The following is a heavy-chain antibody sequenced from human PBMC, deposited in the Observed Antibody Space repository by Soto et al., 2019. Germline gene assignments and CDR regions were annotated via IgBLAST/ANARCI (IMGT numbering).Heavy chain of an antibody. CDR2: IYYSGST. D-gene: IGHD1-26*01. Sequence: PSETLSLTCTVSGGSISSYYWSWIRQPPGKGLEWIGYIYYSGSTNYNPSLKSRVTISVDTSKNQFSLKLSSVTAADTAVYYCARLHVGFFAEYFQHWGQGTLVTVSS. CDR1: GGSISSYY. V-gene: IGHV4-59*08. J-gene: IGHJ1*01. CDR3: ARLHVGFFAEYFQH.